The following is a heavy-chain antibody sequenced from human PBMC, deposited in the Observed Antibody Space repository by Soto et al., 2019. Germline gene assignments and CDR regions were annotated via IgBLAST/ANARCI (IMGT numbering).Heavy chain of an antibody. CDR1: GGSISSSSYY. CDR3: ARPYVVNYYYYGMDV. D-gene: IGHD3-22*01. Sequence: SETLSLTCTVSGGSISSSSYYWGWVRQPPGKGLEWIGSIYYSGSTYYNPSLKSRVTISVDTSKNQFSVNLSSVTAADTAVYYCARPYVVNYYYYGMDVWGQGTTVTVSS. CDR2: IYYSGST. J-gene: IGHJ6*02. V-gene: IGHV4-39*01.